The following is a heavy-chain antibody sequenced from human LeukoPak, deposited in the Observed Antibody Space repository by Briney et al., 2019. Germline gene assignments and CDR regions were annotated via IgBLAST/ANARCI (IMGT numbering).Heavy chain of an antibody. D-gene: IGHD2-21*01. J-gene: IGHJ4*02. CDR2: ISDDGSYT. CDR3: ASFGISWRSSY. Sequence: GGSPRLSCAASGFSFSSHWVPWVRQAPGKGLVWVSRISDDGSYTSNVDSVKGRFTISRDNVNNMLYLHMNSLRAEDTAVYYCASFGISWRSSYWGQGTLVTVSS. V-gene: IGHV3-74*01. CDR1: GFSFSSHW.